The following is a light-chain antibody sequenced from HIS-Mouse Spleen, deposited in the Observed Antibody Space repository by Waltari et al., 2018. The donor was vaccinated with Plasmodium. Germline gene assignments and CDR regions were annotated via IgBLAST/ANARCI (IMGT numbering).Light chain of an antibody. J-gene: IGLJ3*02. CDR2: GKN. CDR1: RLGRYY. V-gene: IGLV3-19*01. CDR3: NSRDSSGNHQV. Sequence: SSELPQDPAVSVALGQTVRIPCQGDRLGRYYDSWYQQKPGQATVLVIYGKNNRPSGIPDRFSGSSSGNTASLTITGAQAEDEADYYCNSRDSSGNHQVFGGGTKLTVL.